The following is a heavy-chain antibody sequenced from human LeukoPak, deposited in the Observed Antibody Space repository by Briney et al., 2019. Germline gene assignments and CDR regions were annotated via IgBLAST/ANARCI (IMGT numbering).Heavy chain of an antibody. Sequence: GGSLRLSCATSGFTFNGSALHWVRQASGQGLEWVGRIRSKAHRYATAYAASVKGRFTVSRDNSKNTLYLQMNSLRAEDTAVYYCAKAGLYCSGGSCYAEGFDPWGQGTLVTVSS. CDR3: AKAGLYCSGGSCYAEGFDP. V-gene: IGHV3-73*01. J-gene: IGHJ5*02. CDR2: IRSKAHRYAT. CDR1: GFTFNGSA. D-gene: IGHD2-15*01.